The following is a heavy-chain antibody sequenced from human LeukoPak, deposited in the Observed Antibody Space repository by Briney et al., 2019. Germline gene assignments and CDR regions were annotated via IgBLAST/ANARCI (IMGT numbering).Heavy chain of an antibody. CDR1: GFTFSSYA. CDR3: AKTTTGYSSGRFPGWPVDY. J-gene: IGHJ4*02. CDR2: IFGSGGST. V-gene: IGHV3-23*01. D-gene: IGHD6-19*01. Sequence: PGGSLRLSCAASGFTFSSYAMYWVRQAPGKGLERVSGIFGSGGSTHYADSVKGRFTISRDNPKNTVYLQMNSLRAEDTAVYYCAKTTTGYSSGRFPGWPVDYWGQGTLVTVSS.